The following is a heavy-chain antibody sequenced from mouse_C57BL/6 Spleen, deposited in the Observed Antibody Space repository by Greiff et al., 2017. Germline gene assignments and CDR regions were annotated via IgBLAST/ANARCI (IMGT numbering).Heavy chain of an antibody. J-gene: IGHJ4*01. V-gene: IGHV5-17*01. Sequence: DVKLVESGGGLVKPGGSLKLSCAASGFTFSDYGMHWVRQAPEKGLEWVAYISSGSSTIYYADTVKGRFTISRDNAKNTLFLQMTSLRSEDTAMYYCARRITTVVATGAMDYWGQGTSVTVSS. CDR2: ISSGSSTI. CDR1: GFTFSDYG. CDR3: ARRITTVVATGAMDY. D-gene: IGHD1-1*01.